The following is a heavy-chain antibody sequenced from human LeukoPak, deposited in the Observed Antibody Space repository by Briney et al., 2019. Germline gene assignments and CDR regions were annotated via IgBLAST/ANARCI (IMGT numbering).Heavy chain of an antibody. CDR2: VYSGGNT. Sequence: SETLSPTCTVSGAAISSGRNYWGWIRQSPGKGLEWIASVYSGGNTQYNPSLQSRVSVSVDTSKNQLSMRLTSLTAADTALYYCARHLSGTAMAHYFDHWGQGTVVTVSS. D-gene: IGHD5-18*01. CDR3: ARHLSGTAMAHYFDH. V-gene: IGHV4-39*01. CDR1: GAAISSGRNY. J-gene: IGHJ4*02.